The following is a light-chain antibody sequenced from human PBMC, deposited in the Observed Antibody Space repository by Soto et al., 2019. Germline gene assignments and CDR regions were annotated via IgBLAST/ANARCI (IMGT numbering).Light chain of an antibody. V-gene: IGLV1-47*01. Sequence: QSVLTQPPSASGTPGQRVTISCSRSSSNIGSNYVYWYQQLPGTAPKLLIYRNNQRPSGVPDRFSGSKSGTSASLAISGLRSEDEADYYCAAWDDSLSGHYVFGTGTKLTVL. CDR3: AAWDDSLSGHYV. CDR1: SSNIGSNY. J-gene: IGLJ1*01. CDR2: RNN.